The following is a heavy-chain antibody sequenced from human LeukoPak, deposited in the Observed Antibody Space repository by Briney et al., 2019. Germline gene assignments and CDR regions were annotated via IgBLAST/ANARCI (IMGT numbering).Heavy chain of an antibody. Sequence: NPSETLSLTCAVYGGSFSGYYWSWIRQPPGKGLEWIGEINRSGSTNYNPSLKSRVTISVDTSKNQFSLKLSSVTAADTAVYYCARDPYSSSWNRNYYFDYWGQGTLVTVSS. V-gene: IGHV4-34*01. CDR3: ARDPYSSSWNRNYYFDY. D-gene: IGHD6-13*01. CDR1: GGSFSGYY. J-gene: IGHJ4*02. CDR2: INRSGST.